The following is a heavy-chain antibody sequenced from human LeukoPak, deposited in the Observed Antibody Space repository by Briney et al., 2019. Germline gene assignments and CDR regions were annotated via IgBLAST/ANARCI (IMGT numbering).Heavy chain of an antibody. CDR1: GFTFSDYY. CDR2: ISSSGSTI. D-gene: IGHD3-9*01. V-gene: IGHV3-11*04. J-gene: IGHJ4*02. Sequence: GGSLRLSCAASGFTFSDYYMSWIRQAPGKGLEWVSYISSSGSTIYYADSVKGRFTISRDNAKNSLYLQMNSLRAEDTAVYYCARDAITYYDILTGLFDYWGQGTLVTVSS. CDR3: ARDAITYYDILTGLFDY.